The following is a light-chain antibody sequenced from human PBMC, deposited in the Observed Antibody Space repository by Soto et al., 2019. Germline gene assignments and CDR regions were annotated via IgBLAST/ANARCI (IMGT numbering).Light chain of an antibody. V-gene: IGLV2-23*01. CDR2: EAT. CDR3: CSHAGSGPLM. CDR1: SSDVGKYKF. J-gene: IGLJ3*02. Sequence: QSALTQPASVSGSPGQSISISCTGTSSDVGKYKFVSRYQQHPGEAPKLIIYEATKRPSGVSNRFSGYKSGITASLTISGLQSEDEADYYCCSHAGSGPLMFGGGTKLTVL.